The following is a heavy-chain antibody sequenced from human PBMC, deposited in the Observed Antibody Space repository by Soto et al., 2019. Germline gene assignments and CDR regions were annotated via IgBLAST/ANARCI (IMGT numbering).Heavy chain of an antibody. CDR1: GGSISSYY. CDR3: AREEYYYDSSGYRNWFDP. J-gene: IGHJ5*02. V-gene: IGHV4-59*01. D-gene: IGHD3-22*01. Sequence: SETLSLTCTVSGGSISSYYWSWIRQPPGKGLEWIGYIYYSGSTNYNPSLKSRVTISVDTSKNQFSLKLSSVTAADTAVYYCAREEYYYDSSGYRNWFDPWGQGTLVTVSS. CDR2: IYYSGST.